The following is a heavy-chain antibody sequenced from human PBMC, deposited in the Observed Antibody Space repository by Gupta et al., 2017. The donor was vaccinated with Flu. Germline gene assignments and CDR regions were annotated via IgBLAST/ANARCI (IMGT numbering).Heavy chain of an antibody. CDR3: AKDRGDYGDLRGAFDI. J-gene: IGHJ3*02. V-gene: IGHV3-9*01. CDR1: GFTFDDYA. Sequence: EVQLVESGGGLVQPGRSLRLSCAASGFTFDDYAMHWVRQVPGKGLEWVSGISWNSGSIGYADSMKGRFTISRDNAKNSRDLKMNSLRAEETAVYYCAKDRGDYGDLRGAFDIWGQGTMVTVSS. CDR2: ISWNSGSI. D-gene: IGHD4-17*01.